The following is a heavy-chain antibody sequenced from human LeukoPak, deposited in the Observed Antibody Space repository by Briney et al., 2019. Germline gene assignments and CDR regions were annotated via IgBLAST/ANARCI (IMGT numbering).Heavy chain of an antibody. CDR1: GFTFSSYA. Sequence: GGSLRLSCAASGFTFSSYAMSWVRQAPGKGLEWVANIKQDGSEKYYVDSVKGRFTISRDNAKNSLYLQMNSLRAEDTAVYYCARSCSSTSCYQRGMDVWGQGTTVTVSS. V-gene: IGHV3-7*01. CDR3: ARSCSSTSCYQRGMDV. CDR2: IKQDGSEK. J-gene: IGHJ6*02. D-gene: IGHD2-2*01.